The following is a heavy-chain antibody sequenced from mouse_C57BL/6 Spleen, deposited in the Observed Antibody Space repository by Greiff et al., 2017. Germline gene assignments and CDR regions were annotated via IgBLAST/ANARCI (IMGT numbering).Heavy chain of an antibody. V-gene: IGHV1-22*01. CDR3: ARGRFGSSYVAY. CDR1: GYTFTDYN. D-gene: IGHD1-1*01. CDR2: INPNNGGT. J-gene: IGHJ2*01. Sequence: EVQLQQSGPELVKPGASVKMSCKASGYTFTDYNMHWVKQSHGKSLEWIGYINPNNGGTSYNQKFKGKATLTVNKSSSTAYMELRSLTSEDSAVYYCARGRFGSSYVAYWGQGTTLTVSS.